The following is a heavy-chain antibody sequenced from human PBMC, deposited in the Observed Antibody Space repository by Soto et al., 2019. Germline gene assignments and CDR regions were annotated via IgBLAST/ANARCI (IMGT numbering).Heavy chain of an antibody. V-gene: IGHV1-2*02. CDR2: IDPKSGGT. J-gene: IGHJ4*02. CDR1: GPTFIAYY. D-gene: IGHD5-12*01. Sequence: SGAEVKKPGASVKVSCKTSGPTFIAYYIHWVRQAPGQGLEWMGWIDPKSGGTTYEQKFLGRVTMTRDTSINTAYMELNTLTSDDTALYYCARISVDVPEWGQGTLITVSS. CDR3: ARISVDVPE.